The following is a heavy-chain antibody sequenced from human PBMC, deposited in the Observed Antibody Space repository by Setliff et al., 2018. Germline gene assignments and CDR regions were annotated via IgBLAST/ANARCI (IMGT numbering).Heavy chain of an antibody. J-gene: IGHJ3*02. CDR3: VRGANDILTTYALDI. Sequence: KPSETLSLTCTVSGGSFNSANYYWNWIRQPPGKGLEWIGFISSSGTTSYNPSLMSRVFMSIDTSQNQVSLRLSSVTAADTAVYYCVRGANDILTTYALDIWGEGTMVTVSS. CDR2: ISSSGTT. D-gene: IGHD3-9*01. V-gene: IGHV4-30-4*08. CDR1: GGSFNSANYY.